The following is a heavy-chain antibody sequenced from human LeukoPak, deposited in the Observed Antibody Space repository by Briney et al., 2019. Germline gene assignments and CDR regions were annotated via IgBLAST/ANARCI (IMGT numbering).Heavy chain of an antibody. D-gene: IGHD4-23*01. V-gene: IGHV1-69*06. Sequence: GASVKVSCKASGGTFSSYAISWVRQAPGQGLEWMGGIIPIFGTANYAQKFQGRVTITADKSTSTAYMELSSLRSEDTAVYYCASRGYGGNLRGFDYWGQGTLVTVSS. CDR1: GGTFSSYA. CDR3: ASRGYGGNLRGFDY. CDR2: IIPIFGTA. J-gene: IGHJ4*02.